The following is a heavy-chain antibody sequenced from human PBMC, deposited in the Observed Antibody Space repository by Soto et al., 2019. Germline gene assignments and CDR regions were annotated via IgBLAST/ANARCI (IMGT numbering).Heavy chain of an antibody. CDR3: AGPTPREDYAAWSNHRLEP. D-gene: IGHD4-17*01. J-gene: IGHJ5*02. CDR2: IDPSDSYT. CDR1: GYSFTSYW. Sequence: GESLKISCKGSGYSFTSYWISWVRQMPGKGLEWMGRIDPSDSYTNYSPSFQGHVTISADKSISTAYLQWSSLKASDTAMYYCAGPTPREDYAAWSNHRLEPWGQGTLVTVTS. V-gene: IGHV5-10-1*01.